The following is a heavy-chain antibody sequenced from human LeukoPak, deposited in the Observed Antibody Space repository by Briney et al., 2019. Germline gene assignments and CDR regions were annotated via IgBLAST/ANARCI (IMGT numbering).Heavy chain of an antibody. CDR2: INPSGGST. J-gene: IGHJ6*02. CDR1: GYTFTSYY. D-gene: IGHD3-3*02. Sequence: ASVKVSCKASGYTFTSYYMHWVRQAPGQGLEWMGIINPSGGSTSYAQKFQGRVTMTRDTSTSTVYMELSSLRSDDTAVYYCARTIRQKDGYNYYYGMDVWGQGTTVTVSS. CDR3: ARTIRQKDGYNYYYGMDV. V-gene: IGHV1-46*01.